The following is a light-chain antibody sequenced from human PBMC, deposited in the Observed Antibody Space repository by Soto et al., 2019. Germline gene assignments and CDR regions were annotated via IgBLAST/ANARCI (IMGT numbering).Light chain of an antibody. V-gene: IGKV1-39*01. CDR3: QQYDNFPQT. CDR1: QSITNF. CDR2: AAS. J-gene: IGKJ1*01. Sequence: DIQMTQSPSSLSASVGDRVTISCRATQSITNFLNWYQQKPGKAPKLLIHAASSLQSGASTRFTGSGSGTDFNLTISSLQPEDFAMYYCQQYDNFPQTFGQGTRVEIK.